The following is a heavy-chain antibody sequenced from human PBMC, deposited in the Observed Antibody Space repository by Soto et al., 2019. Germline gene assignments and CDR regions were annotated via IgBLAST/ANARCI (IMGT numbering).Heavy chain of an antibody. CDR1: GGIFNSYA. V-gene: IGHV1-69*12. J-gene: IGHJ5*02. CDR2: IIPIFGTA. D-gene: IGHD2-21*02. CDR3: ARTDNSCGGDCYTLLNWFDP. Sequence: QVQLVQSGAEVKKPGSSVKVSCKASGGIFNSYAISWVRQAPGQGLEWMGGIIPIFGTANYAQKFQGRVTITADESTSTAYMELSSLRSEDTAVYYCARTDNSCGGDCYTLLNWFDPWGQGTLVTVSS.